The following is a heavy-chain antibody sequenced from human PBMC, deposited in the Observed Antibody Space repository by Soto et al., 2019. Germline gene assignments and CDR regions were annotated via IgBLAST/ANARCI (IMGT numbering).Heavy chain of an antibody. D-gene: IGHD1-1*01. CDR3: AKGNFWNDDYYYGMDV. V-gene: IGHV3-30*18. CDR1: GFTFSSYG. J-gene: IGHJ6*02. Sequence: GGSLRLSCAASGFTFSSYGMHWVRQAPGKWLEWVAVISYDGSNKYYADSVKGRFTISRDNSKNTLYLQMNSLRAEDTAVYYCAKGNFWNDDYYYGMDVWGQGXTVTVYS. CDR2: ISYDGSNK.